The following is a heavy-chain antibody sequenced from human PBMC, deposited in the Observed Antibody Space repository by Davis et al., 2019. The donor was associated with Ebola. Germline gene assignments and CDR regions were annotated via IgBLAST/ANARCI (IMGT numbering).Heavy chain of an antibody. D-gene: IGHD1-26*01. CDR2: MNPKSGNT. J-gene: IGHJ3*02. CDR3: ARTSIVGTTTTASDI. CDR1: GYTFTSYD. V-gene: IGHV1-8*01. Sequence: AASVKVSCKASGYTFTSYDINWVRQATGQGLEWMGWMNPKSGNTGYAQKFQARVSMTRNTSISTAYMELNSLRSEDTAVYFCARTSIVGTTTTASDIWGQGTLVTVSS.